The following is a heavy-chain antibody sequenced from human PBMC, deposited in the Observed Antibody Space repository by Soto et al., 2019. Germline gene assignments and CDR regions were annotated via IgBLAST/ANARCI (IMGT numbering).Heavy chain of an antibody. Sequence: QITLKESGPTLVKPTQTLTLTCTFSGFSLSTSGVGVGWIRQPPGKALEWLALIYWDDDKRYSPSLKSRLTITKDTSKNQVVLTMTNMDPVDTATYYCAHLPRTDYYDSRTFDYWGQGTLVTVSS. CDR1: GFSLSTSGVG. CDR3: AHLPRTDYYDSRTFDY. D-gene: IGHD3-22*01. J-gene: IGHJ4*02. CDR2: IYWDDDK. V-gene: IGHV2-5*02.